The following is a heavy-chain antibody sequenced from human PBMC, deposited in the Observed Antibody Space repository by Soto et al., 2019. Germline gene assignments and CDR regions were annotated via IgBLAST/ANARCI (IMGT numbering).Heavy chain of an antibody. D-gene: IGHD3-10*01. CDR2: ISYDGSNK. CDR3: ARVYYYGSGSYHTFYYFDY. Sequence: GGSLRLSCAASGFTFSSYAMHWVRQAPGKGLEWVAVISYDGSNKYYADSVKGRFTISRDNSKNTLYLQMNSLRAEDTAVYYCARVYYYGSGSYHTFYYFDYWGQGTLVTVSS. J-gene: IGHJ4*02. CDR1: GFTFSSYA. V-gene: IGHV3-30-3*01.